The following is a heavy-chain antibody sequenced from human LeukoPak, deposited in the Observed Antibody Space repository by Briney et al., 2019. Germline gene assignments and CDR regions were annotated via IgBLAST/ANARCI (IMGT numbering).Heavy chain of an antibody. V-gene: IGHV3-7*01. Sequence: GSLRLSCAASGFPFSSYWMAWVRQAPGKGLEWVASIKQDGGETFYVDSVKGRFTISRDNAKNTLYLQMNSLRAEDTAVYYCARQGGAVTTSAFDIWGQGTMVTVSS. CDR2: IKQDGGET. J-gene: IGHJ3*02. CDR1: GFPFSSYW. CDR3: ARQGGAVTTSAFDI. D-gene: IGHD4-17*01.